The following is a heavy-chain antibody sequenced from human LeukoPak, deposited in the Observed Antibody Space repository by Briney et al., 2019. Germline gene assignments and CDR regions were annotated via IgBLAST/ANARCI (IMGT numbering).Heavy chain of an antibody. J-gene: IGHJ5*02. CDR1: GGTFSSYA. CDR2: IIPIFGTA. D-gene: IGHD2-15*01. Sequence: GASVKVSCKASGGTFSSYAISWVRQAPGQGLEWMGGIIPIFGTANYAQKFQGRVTITADKSTSTAYMELSSLRSEDTAVYYCARAGAVVDNWFDPWGQGTLVTVSS. CDR3: ARAGAVVDNWFDP. V-gene: IGHV1-69*06.